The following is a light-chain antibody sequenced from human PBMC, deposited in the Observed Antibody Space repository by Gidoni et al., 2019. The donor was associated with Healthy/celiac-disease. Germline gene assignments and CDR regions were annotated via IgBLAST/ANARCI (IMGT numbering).Light chain of an antibody. CDR1: SSDVGSYNL. CDR2: EVS. V-gene: IGLV2-23*02. Sequence: QSALTQPASVSGSPGQSITISCTGTSSDVGSYNLVSWYQQPPGTAPKLMIYEVSKRPSGVSKRFSGSKSGNTASLTISGLQAEDEADYYCCSYAGSSTFLYVFGTGTKVTVL. J-gene: IGLJ1*01. CDR3: CSYAGSSTFLYV.